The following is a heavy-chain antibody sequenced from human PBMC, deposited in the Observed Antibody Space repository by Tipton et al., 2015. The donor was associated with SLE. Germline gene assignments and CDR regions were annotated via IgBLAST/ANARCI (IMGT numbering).Heavy chain of an antibody. CDR2: IKEDGSET. J-gene: IGHJ4*02. Sequence: SLRLSCVSSGFTFTNHWMIWVRQAPGKGLEWVAIIKEDGSETHYVDSVKDRFSISRDNAKNTLFLQMNSLKAEDTAFYYCARGAGWLADYWGQGTLVTVSS. D-gene: IGHD5-24*01. CDR3: ARGAGWLADY. CDR1: GFTFTNHW. V-gene: IGHV3-7*04.